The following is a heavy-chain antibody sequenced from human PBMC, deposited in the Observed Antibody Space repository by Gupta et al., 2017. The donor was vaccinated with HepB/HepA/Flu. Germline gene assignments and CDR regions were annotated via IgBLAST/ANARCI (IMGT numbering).Heavy chain of an antibody. D-gene: IGHD6-19*01. Sequence: DVQLVESGGGLVKPGESLRLSCAASGFRLGSYSMNWVRRAPGKGLEWVSSITSGSSFIYYADSVRGRFTVSRDNAKNSLYLHLNSLRADDTAVYYCARDGVGTGWVFDEWGQGTLVTVSS. V-gene: IGHV3-21*02. CDR2: ITSGSSFI. CDR1: GFRLGSYS. CDR3: ARDGVGTGWVFDE. J-gene: IGHJ4*02.